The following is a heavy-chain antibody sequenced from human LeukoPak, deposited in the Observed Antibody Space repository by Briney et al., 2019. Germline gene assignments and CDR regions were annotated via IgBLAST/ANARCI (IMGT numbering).Heavy chain of an antibody. J-gene: IGHJ5*02. Sequence: SVKVSCKASGGTFSSYAISWVRQSPGQRLEWRGGIIPIFGTANYAQKFQGRVTITADKSTSTAYMVLSSLRSEDTAVYYCARDQGVPAAMRACWFDPWGQGTLVTVSS. CDR2: IIPIFGTA. D-gene: IGHD2-2*01. CDR1: GGTFSSYA. V-gene: IGHV1-69*06. CDR3: ARDQGVPAAMRACWFDP.